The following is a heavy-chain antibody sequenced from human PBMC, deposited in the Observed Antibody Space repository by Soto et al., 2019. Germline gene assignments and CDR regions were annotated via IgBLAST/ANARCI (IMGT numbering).Heavy chain of an antibody. CDR2: TYFRSRWYN. D-gene: IGHD5-12*01. CDR3: ARDLESGYSNYYYYMDF. J-gene: IGHJ6*03. CDR1: GDSVSSNTAA. Sequence: LSQTLSLTCAISGDSVSSNTAAWHWIRQSPSRGLEWLGRTYFRSRWYNDYAVSVKSRITINADTSKNQFSLHLNSVSPEDTAVYYCARDLESGYSNYYYYMDFWGKGTTVTVSS. V-gene: IGHV6-1*01.